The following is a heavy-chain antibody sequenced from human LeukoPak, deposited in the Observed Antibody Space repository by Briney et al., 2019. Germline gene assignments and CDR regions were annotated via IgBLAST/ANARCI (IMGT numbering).Heavy chain of an antibody. CDR3: AKGQEWELPSYFDY. D-gene: IGHD1-26*01. V-gene: IGHV3-23*01. J-gene: IGHJ4*02. CDR2: IRGSGGST. CDR1: GFTLSSFG. Sequence: GGTLRLSCAASGFTLSSFGMSWVRQAPGKGLEWVSGIRGSGGSTYYADSVKGRFTISRDNSKNTLYLQMNSLRAEDTAVYYCAKGQEWELPSYFDYWGQGTLVTVSS.